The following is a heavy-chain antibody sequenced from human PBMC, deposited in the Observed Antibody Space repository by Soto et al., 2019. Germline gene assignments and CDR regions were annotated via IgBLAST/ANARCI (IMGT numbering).Heavy chain of an antibody. V-gene: IGHV1-69*13. CDR1: VGTFSSYA. J-gene: IGHJ4*02. Sequence: GASVKVSCTASVGTFSSYASIWVRQAPGQGLEWMGGIIPIFGTANYAQKFQGRVTITADESTSTAYMELSSLRSEDTAVYYCARGGYSYGLWGQGTLVTVSS. D-gene: IGHD5-18*01. CDR2: IIPIFGTA. CDR3: ARGGYSYGL.